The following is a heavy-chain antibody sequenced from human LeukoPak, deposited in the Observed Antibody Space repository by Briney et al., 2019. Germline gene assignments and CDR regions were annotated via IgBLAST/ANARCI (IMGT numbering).Heavy chain of an antibody. CDR1: GYTFTDYY. D-gene: IGHD2-15*01. CDR2: VDPEDGET. CDR3: GTIPVVVATKKYYYYYYMDV. Sequence: ASVKVSCKASGYTFTDYYMHWVQQAPGKGLEWMGRVDPEDGETIYAEKFQGRVTITADTSTDTAYMELSSLRSEDTAVYYCGTIPVVVATKKYYYYYYMDVWGKGTTATVSS. J-gene: IGHJ6*03. V-gene: IGHV1-69-2*01.